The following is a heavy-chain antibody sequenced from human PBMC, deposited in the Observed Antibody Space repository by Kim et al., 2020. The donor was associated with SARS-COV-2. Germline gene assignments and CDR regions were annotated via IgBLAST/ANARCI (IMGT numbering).Heavy chain of an antibody. CDR1: GFTFSSYA. Sequence: GGSLRLSCAASGFTFSSYAMHWVRQAPGKGLEWVAVISYDGSNKYYADSVKGRFTISRDNSKNTLYLQMNSLRAEDTAVYYCARDGASCSSTSCYTNNWFDPWGQGTLVTVSS. J-gene: IGHJ5*02. V-gene: IGHV3-30*04. CDR3: ARDGASCSSTSCYTNNWFDP. D-gene: IGHD2-2*02. CDR2: ISYDGSNK.